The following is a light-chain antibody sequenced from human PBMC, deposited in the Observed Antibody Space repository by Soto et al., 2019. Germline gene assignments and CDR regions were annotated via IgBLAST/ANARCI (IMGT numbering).Light chain of an antibody. CDR2: GAS. CDR1: QSIGGKY. CDR3: QQYGTSPRT. Sequence: EIVWTQSPCTLSLSPGESATLSCRSSQSIGGKYLAWYKQKPGQAPRLFIYGASSRATGIPDRFSGSGSGTEFTLTISRLEPEDFAVYYCQQYGTSPRTFGQGTKVDIK. V-gene: IGKV3-20*01. J-gene: IGKJ1*01.